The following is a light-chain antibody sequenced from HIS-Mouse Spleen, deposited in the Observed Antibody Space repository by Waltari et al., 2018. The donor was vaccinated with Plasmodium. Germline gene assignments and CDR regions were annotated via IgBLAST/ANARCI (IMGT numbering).Light chain of an antibody. CDR3: QEYKNWPFT. CDR2: GAA. V-gene: IGKV3-15*01. Sequence: EIVMTQSPATLSVSPGERATLSCRASQSVSSNLAWYQQKPGQGTRLLSYGAATRATGIPDRVSGRGYGTEITLTISSLQSEDFAVYYGQEYKNWPFTFGPGTKVDIK. CDR1: QSVSSN. J-gene: IGKJ3*01.